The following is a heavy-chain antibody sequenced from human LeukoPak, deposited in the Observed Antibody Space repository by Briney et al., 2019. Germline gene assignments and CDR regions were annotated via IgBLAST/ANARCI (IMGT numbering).Heavy chain of an antibody. V-gene: IGHV3-21*01. CDR2: ISSXSSYI. Sequence: GGSLRLSCAASGFTFSSYSMNXXRQAPGKGXXXXXSISSXSSYIYYADSVXXXXXISRDNAKNSLYLQMNSLRAEDTAVYYCARWAAAATHFDYWGQGTLVTVSS. J-gene: IGHJ4*02. D-gene: IGHD6-13*01. CDR3: ARWAAAATHFDY. CDR1: GFTFSSYS.